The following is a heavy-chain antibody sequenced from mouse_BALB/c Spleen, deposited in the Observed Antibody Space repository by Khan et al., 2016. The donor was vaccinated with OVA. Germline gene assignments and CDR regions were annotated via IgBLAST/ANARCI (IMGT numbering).Heavy chain of an antibody. CDR2: IWSGGST. CDR3: ARNYDYDEGLAY. Sequence: VQLQESGPGLVQPSQSLSITCTVSGFSLTTSGVHWVRQSPGKGLEWLGVIWSGGSTDYNAAFISRLSISKDSSKSQVFFKMNSLQVNDTAIYYGARNYDYDEGLAYWGQGTLVTVSA. J-gene: IGHJ3*01. D-gene: IGHD2-4*01. V-gene: IGHV2-2*02. CDR1: GFSLTTSG.